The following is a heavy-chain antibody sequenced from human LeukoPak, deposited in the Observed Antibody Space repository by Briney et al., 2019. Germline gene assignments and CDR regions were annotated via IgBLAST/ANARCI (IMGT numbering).Heavy chain of an antibody. Sequence: SETLSLTCTVSGGSISSYYWSWIRQPPGKGLEWIGYIYYSGSTYYNPSLKSRVTISVDTSKNQFSLKLSSVTAADTAVYYCAREEGATTSFDYWGQGTLVTVSS. D-gene: IGHD1-26*01. J-gene: IGHJ4*02. CDR3: AREEGATTSFDY. CDR1: GGSISSYY. V-gene: IGHV4-59*12. CDR2: IYYSGST.